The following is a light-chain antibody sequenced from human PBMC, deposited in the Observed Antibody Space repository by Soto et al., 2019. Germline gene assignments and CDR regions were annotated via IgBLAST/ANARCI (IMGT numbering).Light chain of an antibody. Sequence: QSALTQPASVSGSPGQSITISCTGTSSDVGSHILVSWYQQHPGKAPKLMIFEGSKRPSGVSNRFSGSKSGNTASLTISGLQAEDEADYYCCSYAGSSTYYVFGPGTKVTVL. J-gene: IGLJ1*01. V-gene: IGLV2-23*01. CDR1: SSDVGSHIL. CDR2: EGS. CDR3: CSYAGSSTYYV.